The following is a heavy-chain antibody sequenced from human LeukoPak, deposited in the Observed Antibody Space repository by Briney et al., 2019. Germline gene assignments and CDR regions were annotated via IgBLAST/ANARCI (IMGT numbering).Heavy chain of an antibody. V-gene: IGHV4-39*01. CDR1: GGSISSSSYY. J-gene: IGHJ5*02. CDR3: ARPMGYNWSARTGNWFDP. CDR2: IYYSGST. Sequence: PSETLSLTCTVSGGSISSSSYYWGWIRQPPGKGLEWIGSIYYSGSTYYNPSLKSRVTISVDTSKNQFSLKLSSVTAADTAVYYCARPMGYNWSARTGNWFDPWGQGTLVTVSS. D-gene: IGHD1-20*01.